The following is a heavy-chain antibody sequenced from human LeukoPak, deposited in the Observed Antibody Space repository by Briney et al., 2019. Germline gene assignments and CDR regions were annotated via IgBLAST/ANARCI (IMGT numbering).Heavy chain of an antibody. V-gene: IGHV4-31*03. CDR1: GGSISSGGYY. Sequence: PSETLSLTCTVSGGSISSGGYYWSWIRQHPGKGLEWIGYIYYSGSTYYNPSLKSRVTISVDTSKNQFSPKLSSVTAADTAVYYCARESPGNYYDSSGYPGTFDPWGQGTLVTVSS. CDR3: ARESPGNYYDSSGYPGTFDP. J-gene: IGHJ5*02. D-gene: IGHD3-22*01. CDR2: IYYSGST.